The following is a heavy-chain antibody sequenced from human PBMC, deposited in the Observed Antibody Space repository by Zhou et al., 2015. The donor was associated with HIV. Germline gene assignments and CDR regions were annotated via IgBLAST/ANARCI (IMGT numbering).Heavy chain of an antibody. V-gene: IGHV1-69*01. CDR2: ILPSLGTA. J-gene: IGHJ5*02. D-gene: IGHD3-16*01. Sequence: QLQLVQSGAEMKKPGSSVKISCKPNGGNFNSYAISWMRQAPGQGLEWMGGILPSLGTANYAQRFQGRLTITADDSTTTVYMVLSRLRSDDTAIYYCARLRPFPRASGWFDPWGQGTLVSVSS. CDR1: GGNFNSYA. CDR3: ARLRPFPRASGWFDP.